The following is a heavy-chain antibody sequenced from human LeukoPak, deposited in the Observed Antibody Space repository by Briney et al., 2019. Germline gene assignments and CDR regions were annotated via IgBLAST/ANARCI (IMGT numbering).Heavy chain of an antibody. Sequence: SVKVSCKASGGTLNTYTINWVRQAPGQGLEWMGRIIPFFGTTNYTQKFQGRLSITTDESTMTAYLELSSLRPEDTAVYYCARPLSSGTYRLDFWGQGTRVTVSS. V-gene: IGHV1-69*05. CDR1: GGTLNTYT. J-gene: IGHJ4*02. D-gene: IGHD1-26*01. CDR2: IIPFFGTT. CDR3: ARPLSSGTYRLDF.